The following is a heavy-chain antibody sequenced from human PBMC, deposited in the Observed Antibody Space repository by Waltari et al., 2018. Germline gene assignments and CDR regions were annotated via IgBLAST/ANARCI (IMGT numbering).Heavy chain of an antibody. CDR2: IYGGGST. V-gene: IGHV3-23*03. CDR3: AKPRGKWLGDY. D-gene: IGHD6-19*01. Sequence: EVQLLESGGGLVQPGGSLRLSCAASGFPFSSYAMSWVRQAPGKGLEWVSVIYGGGSTYYADSVKGRFTISRDNSKNTLYLQMNSLRAEDTAVYYCAKPRGKWLGDYWGQGTLVTVSS. CDR1: GFPFSSYA. J-gene: IGHJ4*02.